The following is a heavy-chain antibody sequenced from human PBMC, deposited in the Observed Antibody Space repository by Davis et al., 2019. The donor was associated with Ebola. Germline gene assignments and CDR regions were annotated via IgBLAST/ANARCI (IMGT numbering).Heavy chain of an antibody. V-gene: IGHV4-34*01. CDR3: ARYGLDQAAAGTYYFDY. D-gene: IGHD6-13*01. Sequence: PGGSLRLSCGVHGGSFSGYYWSWIRQPPGKGLEWIGEINHSGSTNYNPSLKSRVTISVDTSKNQFSLKLSSVTAADTAVYYCARYGLDQAAAGTYYFDYWGQGTLVTVSS. CDR2: INHSGST. CDR1: GGSFSGYY. J-gene: IGHJ4*02.